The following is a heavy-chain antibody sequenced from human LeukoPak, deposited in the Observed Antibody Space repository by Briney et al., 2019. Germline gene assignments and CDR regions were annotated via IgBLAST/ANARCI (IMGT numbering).Heavy chain of an antibody. Sequence: SLRLSCAASGFTFSSYWMSWVRQAPGKGLEWVSGISWNSGSIGYADSVKGRFTISRDNAKNSLYLQMNSLRAEDTALYYCAKDSELVPGNWFDPWGQGTLVAVSS. CDR2: ISWNSGSI. CDR1: GFTFSSYW. D-gene: IGHD2-2*01. V-gene: IGHV3-9*01. J-gene: IGHJ5*02. CDR3: AKDSELVPGNWFDP.